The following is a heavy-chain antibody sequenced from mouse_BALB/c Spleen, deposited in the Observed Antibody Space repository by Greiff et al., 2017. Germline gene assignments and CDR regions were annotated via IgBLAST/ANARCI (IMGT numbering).Heavy chain of an antibody. CDR1: GFTFSDYG. V-gene: IGHV5-15*02. D-gene: IGHD1-1*01. CDR2: ISNLAYSI. Sequence: EVHLVESGGGLVQPGGSRKLSCAASGFTFSDYGMAWVRQAPGKGPEWVAFISNLAYSIYYADTVTGRFTISRENAKNTLYLEMSSLRSEDTAMYYCARGSSLHYAMDYWGQGTSVTVSS. J-gene: IGHJ4*01. CDR3: ARGSSLHYAMDY.